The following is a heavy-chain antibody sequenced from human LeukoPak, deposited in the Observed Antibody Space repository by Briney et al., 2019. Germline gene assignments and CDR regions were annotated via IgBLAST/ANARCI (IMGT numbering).Heavy chain of an antibody. Sequence: GGSLRLSCVGSGLTFSSHAMSWVRQAPEKGLEWVSGIYESGQTTHYADSVKGRFSISRDNSKNTLYLQMDSLRGEDTAIYYCAKDYRIGYSDHFDYWGQGALVTVSS. J-gene: IGHJ4*02. D-gene: IGHD2-21*01. CDR2: IYESGQTT. CDR3: AKDYRIGYSDHFDY. CDR1: GLTFSSHA. V-gene: IGHV3-23*01.